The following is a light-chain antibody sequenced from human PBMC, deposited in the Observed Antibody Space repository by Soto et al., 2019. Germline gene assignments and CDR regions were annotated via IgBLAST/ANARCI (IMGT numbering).Light chain of an antibody. CDR3: CSFADFTYV. CDR1: SSDIGSYDL. CDR2: EVT. J-gene: IGLJ1*01. Sequence: LTQPASVSWSPGQSITISCTGTSSDIGSYDLVSWYQQHPGTAPKLIIYEVTKRPSGVSTRFSGSKSGNTASLTISGLQAVDEADYYCCSFADFTYVFGTGTKVTVL. V-gene: IGLV2-23*02.